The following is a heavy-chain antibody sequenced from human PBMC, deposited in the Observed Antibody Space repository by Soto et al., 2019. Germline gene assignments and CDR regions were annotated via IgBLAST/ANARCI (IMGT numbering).Heavy chain of an antibody. CDR1: GFTFSAYE. Sequence: GSLRLSCAASGFTFSAYEMHWVRQAPGQGLEWVSYISKSGGTTYYADSVKGRFTISRDDAKNSVYLQMSSLRPEDMAVYKCVREGHYYFDYWGQGALVTVSS. CDR3: VREGHYYFDY. CDR2: ISKSGGTT. V-gene: IGHV3-48*03. J-gene: IGHJ4*02.